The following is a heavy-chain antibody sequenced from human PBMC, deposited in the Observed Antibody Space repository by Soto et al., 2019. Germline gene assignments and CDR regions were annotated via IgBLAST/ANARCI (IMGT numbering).Heavy chain of an antibody. CDR1: GFTFSAYE. Sequence: GSLRLSCAASGFTFSAYEMHWVRQAPGQGLEWVSYISKSGGTTYYADSVKGRFTISRDDAKNSVYLQMSSLRPEDMAVYKCVREGHYYFDYWGQGALVTVSS. CDR3: VREGHYYFDY. CDR2: ISKSGGTT. V-gene: IGHV3-48*03. J-gene: IGHJ4*02.